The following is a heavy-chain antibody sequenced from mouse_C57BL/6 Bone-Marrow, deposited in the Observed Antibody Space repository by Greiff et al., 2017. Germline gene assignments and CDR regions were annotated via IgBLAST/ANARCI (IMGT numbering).Heavy chain of an antibody. CDR1: GFSLTSYG. CDR3: ARRDYGSSLGYAMDY. J-gene: IGHJ4*01. V-gene: IGHV2-2*01. D-gene: IGHD1-1*01. CDR2: IWSGGST. Sequence: VMLVESGPGLVQPSQSLSITCTVSGFSLTSYGVHWVRQSPGKGLEWLGVIWSGGSTDYNAAFISRLSISKDNSKSQVFFKMNSLQADDTAIYYCARRDYGSSLGYAMDYWGQGTSVTVSS.